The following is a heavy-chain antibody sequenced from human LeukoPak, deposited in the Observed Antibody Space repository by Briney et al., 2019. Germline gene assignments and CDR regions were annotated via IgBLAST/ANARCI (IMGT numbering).Heavy chain of an antibody. CDR2: MNPNSGNT. CDR1: GYTFTSYY. CDR3: ARAANWHDDDWFDP. Sequence: PLAPVKVSCKASGYTFTSYYINWVRQATGQGPEWMGWMNPNSGNTDYPQRFQGRVTMIRNTSISTAYMELSSVRSEDTAVYYCARAANWHDDDWFDPWGQGTLVTVSS. D-gene: IGHD1-1*01. V-gene: IGHV1-8*01. J-gene: IGHJ5*02.